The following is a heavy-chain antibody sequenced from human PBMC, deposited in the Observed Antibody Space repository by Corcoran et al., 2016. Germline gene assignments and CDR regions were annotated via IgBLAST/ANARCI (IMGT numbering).Heavy chain of an antibody. V-gene: IGHV4-4*02. CDR3: ARAALWLFQLAPYYYYYGMDV. J-gene: IGHJ6*02. Sequence: QVQLQESGPGLVKPSGTLSLTCAVSGGSISSSNWWSWVRQPPGKGLEWIGEIYHSGSTNYNPSLKSRVTISVDKSKNQFSLKLSSVTAADTAVYYCARAALWLFQLAPYYYYYGMDVWGQGTTVTVSS. CDR1: GGSISSSNW. CDR2: IYHSGST. D-gene: IGHD2-21*01.